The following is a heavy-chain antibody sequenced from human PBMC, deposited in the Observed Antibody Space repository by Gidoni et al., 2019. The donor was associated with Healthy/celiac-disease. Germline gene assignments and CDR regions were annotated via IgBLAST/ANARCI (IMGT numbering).Heavy chain of an antibody. D-gene: IGHD3-10*01. CDR2: IKSKTDGGTT. Sequence: EVQLVDSGGGLVKPGGSLRISCSASGFTFSNAWLSWGRRAPGKGLDWVGRIKSKTDGGTTDYAAPVKCRFTISRYDSKNTLYLQMNSLKTEDTAVYYCTTRWFGELFDFDYWGQGTLVTVSS. CDR1: GFTFSNAW. CDR3: TTRWFGELFDFDY. J-gene: IGHJ4*02. V-gene: IGHV3-15*01.